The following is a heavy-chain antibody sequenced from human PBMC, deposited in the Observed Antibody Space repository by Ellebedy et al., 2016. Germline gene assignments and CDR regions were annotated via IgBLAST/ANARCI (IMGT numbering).Heavy chain of an antibody. V-gene: IGHV3-11*01. Sequence: GESLKISCAASGFTFSDFSMTWIRQAPGKGLEWVAYISNTGNTIYYADAVKGRFTISRDNAKNSVYLQMNSLRADDTAVYYCARDHLWFDANYYYNYGLDVWGQGTTVTVSS. CDR3: ARDHLWFDANYYYNYGLDV. CDR1: GFTFSDFS. D-gene: IGHD2-21*01. CDR2: ISNTGNTI. J-gene: IGHJ6*02.